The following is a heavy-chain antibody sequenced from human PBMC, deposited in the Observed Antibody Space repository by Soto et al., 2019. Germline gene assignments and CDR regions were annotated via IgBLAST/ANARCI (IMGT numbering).Heavy chain of an antibody. CDR2: ISYNGSNK. Sequence: QVQLVESGGGVVQPGRSLRLSCAASGFTFSSYAMHWVRQAPGKGLEWVAVISYNGSNKYYADSVKGRFTISRDNSKNTLYLQMNSLRAEDTAVYYCARGGIVVVPAAIRFDPWGQGTLVTVSS. V-gene: IGHV3-30-3*01. CDR1: GFTFSSYA. D-gene: IGHD2-2*02. J-gene: IGHJ5*02. CDR3: ARGGIVVVPAAIRFDP.